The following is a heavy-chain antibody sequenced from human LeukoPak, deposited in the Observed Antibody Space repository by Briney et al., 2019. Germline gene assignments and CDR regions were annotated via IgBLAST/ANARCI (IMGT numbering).Heavy chain of an antibody. CDR3: AKAWKDILTGYRPYFSGYYFDY. V-gene: IGHV3-23*01. CDR2: MSGDGVVT. Sequence: GGSLSLSCAASGFTFSDFAMLWVRQAPGRGLEWVCFMSGDGVVTHYADSVKGRFTISRDNSKNTLYLQMNSLRAEDTAVYYCAKAWKDILTGYRPYFSGYYFDYWGQGTLVTVSS. CDR1: GFTFSDFA. J-gene: IGHJ4*02. D-gene: IGHD3-9*01.